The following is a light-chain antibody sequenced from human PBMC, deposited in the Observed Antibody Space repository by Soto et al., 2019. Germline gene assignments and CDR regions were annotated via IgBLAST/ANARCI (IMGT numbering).Light chain of an antibody. CDR1: QGIGDT. CDR2: DAS. Sequence: IVMTQSPTTLSASPRQRSPPFSSSSQGIGDTLAWYQQKPGQTPRLLIYDASNRATGIPARFSGSGSGTEFTLTISSLQSEDFAVYYCQQYNNWPPAWTFGQGTKVDIK. CDR3: QQYNNWPPAWT. J-gene: IGKJ1*01. V-gene: IGKV3D-15*01.